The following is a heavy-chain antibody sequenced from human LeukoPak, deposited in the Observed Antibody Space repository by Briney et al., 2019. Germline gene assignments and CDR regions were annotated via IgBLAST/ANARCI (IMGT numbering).Heavy chain of an antibody. V-gene: IGHV3-15*01. CDR2: IKGKTDAGTT. J-gene: IGHJ4*02. D-gene: IGHD4-17*01. CDR1: GFTFNNAW. Sequence: GGSLRLSCAASGFTFNNAWMSWVRQAPGKGLEWVGRIKGKTDAGTTDHAAPVKGRFTISRDDSKNTLYLQMNSLKTEDTAVYYCTTVGDYGDGLRGDYWGQGTLVTVSS. CDR3: TTVGDYGDGLRGDY.